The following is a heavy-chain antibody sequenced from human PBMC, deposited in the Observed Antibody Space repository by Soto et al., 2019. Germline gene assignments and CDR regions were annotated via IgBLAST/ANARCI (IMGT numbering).Heavy chain of an antibody. CDR1: GFTFSHYW. J-gene: IGHJ4*02. CDR3: VRSTSGCFDY. D-gene: IGHD2-8*01. CDR2: LNHDANRT. Sequence: EVQLLQSGGGSVRPGGTLTLSCAASGFTFSHYWRHWVRQVPGRGLLWVSRLNHDANRTAYADSVRGRFTISRDNAKNTLYLHMSSVRAEDSATYYCVRSTSGCFDYWGQGAEVSVSS. V-gene: IGHV3-74*01.